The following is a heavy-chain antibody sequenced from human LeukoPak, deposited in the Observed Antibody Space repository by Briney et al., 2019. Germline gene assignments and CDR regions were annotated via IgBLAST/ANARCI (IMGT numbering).Heavy chain of an antibody. Sequence: PSETLSLTCTVAGGCISGYFWTSIRQPAGKELEWIGRVYTSGTTYYNPSLESRVTISLDTFNNQFSLRVTSVTAADTAIYYCARGTEKTRISGYYSFVHWGRGLLVTVSS. V-gene: IGHV4-4*07. D-gene: IGHD5-12*01. CDR3: ARGTEKTRISGYYSFVH. CDR1: GGCISGYF. J-gene: IGHJ4*02. CDR2: VYTSGTT.